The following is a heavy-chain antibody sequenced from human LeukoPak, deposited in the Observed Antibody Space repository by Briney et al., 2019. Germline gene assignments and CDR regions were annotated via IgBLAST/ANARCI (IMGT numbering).Heavy chain of an antibody. V-gene: IGHV1-24*01. J-gene: IGHJ4*02. CDR2: FDSEDGER. Sequence: ASVKVSCKVSGYTLTELSMHWVRQAPGKGLEWMGGFDSEDGERIYAQKFQGRVTMTEDTSTDTAYMELSSLRSEDTAVYYCATADLLNVGATNYWGQGTLVTVSS. CDR1: GYTLTELS. CDR3: ATADLLNVGATNY. D-gene: IGHD1-26*01.